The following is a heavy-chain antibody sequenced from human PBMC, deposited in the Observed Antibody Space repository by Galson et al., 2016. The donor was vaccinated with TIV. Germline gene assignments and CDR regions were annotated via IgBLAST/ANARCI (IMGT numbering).Heavy chain of an antibody. D-gene: IGHD5-18*01. Sequence: SVKVSCKASGGTFNSYGISWVRQAPGQGLQWMGGIIPVFGTTKYSQDFQGRVAVTADESTGTAYMELSGLRFDDTAVYFCARSRGYSYGYVDPWGQGTPVTVSA. CDR3: ARSRGYSYGYVDP. CDR1: GGTFNSYG. V-gene: IGHV1-69*13. J-gene: IGHJ5*02. CDR2: IIPVFGTT.